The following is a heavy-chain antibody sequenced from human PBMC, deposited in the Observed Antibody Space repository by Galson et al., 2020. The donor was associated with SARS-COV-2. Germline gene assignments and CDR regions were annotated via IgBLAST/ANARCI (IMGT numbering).Heavy chain of an antibody. CDR2: INYGGIT. J-gene: IGHJ4*02. V-gene: IGHV4-39*01. CDR1: GGSISSSSYH. D-gene: IGHD1-26*01. CDR3: ARRSVGGTFYY. Sequence: SQTLSLTCTVSGGSISSSSYHWGWIRQPPGKGLEWIGSINYGGITHYNPSLKSRATTSVDTSRDQFSLKLSSVTAADTAVYYCARRSVGGTFYYWGQGTLVTVSS.